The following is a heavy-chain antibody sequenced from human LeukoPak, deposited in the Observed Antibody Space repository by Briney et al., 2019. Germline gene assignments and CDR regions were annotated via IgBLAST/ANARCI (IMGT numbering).Heavy chain of an antibody. Sequence: GGSLRLSCAASGFTFSSYGMHWVRQAPGKGLEWVAVIWYDGSNKYYADSVKGRFTISRDNSKNTLYLQINSLRAEDRAVYYCARGRETYSSSWFFDYWGQGTLVPVSS. CDR2: IWYDGSNK. D-gene: IGHD6-13*01. CDR3: ARGRETYSSSWFFDY. CDR1: GFTFSSYG. J-gene: IGHJ4*02. V-gene: IGHV3-33*01.